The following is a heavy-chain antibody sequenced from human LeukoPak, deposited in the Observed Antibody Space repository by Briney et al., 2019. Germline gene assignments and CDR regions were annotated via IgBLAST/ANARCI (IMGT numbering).Heavy chain of an antibody. J-gene: IGHJ3*02. Sequence: PGGSLRLSCAASGFTFSSYGRHWVRQAPGKGLEWVAVISYDGSNKYYADSVKGRFTISRDNAKNSLYLQMNSLRAEDTAVYYCARGSGYYDSSGRSPGGIWGQGTMVTVSS. CDR2: ISYDGSNK. D-gene: IGHD3-22*01. CDR1: GFTFSSYG. CDR3: ARGSGYYDSSGRSPGGI. V-gene: IGHV3-30*03.